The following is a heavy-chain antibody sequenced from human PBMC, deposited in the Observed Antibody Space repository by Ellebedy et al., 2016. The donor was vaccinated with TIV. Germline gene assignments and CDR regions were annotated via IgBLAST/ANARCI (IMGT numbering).Heavy chain of an antibody. Sequence: PGGSLRLSCAASGLTFRSHAMSWVRQAPGTGLEWVANIQEDGREAYYVDSVKGRFTISRDNAKNSLYLQMSNLRAEDTAVFYCARAGGRHSTGSGFYWGQGTRVTVST. V-gene: IGHV3-7*03. J-gene: IGHJ4*02. CDR3: ARAGGRHSTGSGFY. D-gene: IGHD2-2*01. CDR1: GLTFRSHA. CDR2: IQEDGREA.